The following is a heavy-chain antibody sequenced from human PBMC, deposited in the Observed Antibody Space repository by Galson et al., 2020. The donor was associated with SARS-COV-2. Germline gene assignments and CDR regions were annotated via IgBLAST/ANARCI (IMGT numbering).Heavy chain of an antibody. CDR2: IYHNGIT. Sequence: SETLSLTCAVSGASVSSNIWWSWVRQAPGKGLEWIAEIYHNGITNYNPSLKSRVTISMDQAKNQFSLNVNSVTAADTVVYYCLTNFHYWGQGTLVTVSS. CDR1: GASVSSNIW. J-gene: IGHJ4*02. CDR3: LTNFHY. V-gene: IGHV4-4*02.